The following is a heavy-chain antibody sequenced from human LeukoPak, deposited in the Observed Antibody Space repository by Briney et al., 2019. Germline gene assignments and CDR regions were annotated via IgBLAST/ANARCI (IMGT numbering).Heavy chain of an antibody. CDR1: GFTFSTYG. Sequence: PGRSLRLSCATSGFTFSTYGMNWVRQAPGKGLEWVAVIWYDGSNIHYADSVKGRFTISRDNSKNTLYLQMSSLRAEDTAVYYCARAVGVIKYYYGMDVWGQGTTVTVS. D-gene: IGHD3-10*01. CDR2: IWYDGSNI. CDR3: ARAVGVIKYYYGMDV. V-gene: IGHV3-33*01. J-gene: IGHJ6*02.